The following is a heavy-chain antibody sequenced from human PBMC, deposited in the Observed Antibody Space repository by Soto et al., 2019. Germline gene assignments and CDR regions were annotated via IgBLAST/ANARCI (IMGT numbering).Heavy chain of an antibody. D-gene: IGHD6-6*01. CDR2: IRSRDSDYAT. CDR1: GFTFSGSV. Sequence: EVQLVESGGGLVHPGGSLKLSCAVSGFTFSGSVMHWVRQAPGKGLEWLGRIRSRDSDYATSYAESVKGRVTTSRDDSKNTAYLQVTSLKIEDTALYYCTAYGNSSKGFDYWCQGTLVTVSS. J-gene: IGHJ4*02. V-gene: IGHV3-73*01. CDR3: TAYGNSSKGFDY.